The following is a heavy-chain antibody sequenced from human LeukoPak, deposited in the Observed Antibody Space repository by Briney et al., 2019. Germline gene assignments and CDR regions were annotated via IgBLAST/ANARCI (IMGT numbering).Heavy chain of an antibody. CDR1: GFTFSNYG. CDR3: ARDYYDSSGYYYFDY. D-gene: IGHD3-22*01. Sequence: GGSLRLSCAASGFTFSNYGMHWVRQAPGKGLEWVSYIGSSGSTIYYADSVKGRFTISRDNAKNSLYLQMNSLRAEDTAVYYCARDYYDSSGYYYFDYWGQGTLVTVPS. V-gene: IGHV3-48*04. J-gene: IGHJ4*02. CDR2: IGSSGSTI.